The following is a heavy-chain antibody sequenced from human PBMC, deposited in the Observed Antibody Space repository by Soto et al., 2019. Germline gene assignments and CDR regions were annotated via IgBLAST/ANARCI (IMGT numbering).Heavy chain of an antibody. CDR1: GFKFEDYA. CDR2: ISWNSGRI. CDR3: AIAPHYYDSGSFSQPPDS. D-gene: IGHD3-22*01. Sequence: EVHLVESGGGLVRPGRSLRLSCAASGFKFEDYAMHWVRQGPGKGLEWVSGISWNSGRIGYADSVKGRFIISRDNAKNSLFLQMSILRADDTALYYCAIAPHYYDSGSFSQPPDSWGYGTLVTVSS. J-gene: IGHJ5*01. V-gene: IGHV3-9*01.